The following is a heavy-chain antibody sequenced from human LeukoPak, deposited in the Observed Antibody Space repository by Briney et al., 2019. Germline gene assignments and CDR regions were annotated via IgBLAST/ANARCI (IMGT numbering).Heavy chain of an antibody. V-gene: IGHV3-23*01. CDR3: GRYDYNRYVAY. CDR2: ISATGGST. CDR1: GFTFSSHA. J-gene: IGHJ4*02. D-gene: IGHD5-24*01. Sequence: GGSLRLSCAASGFTFSSHAMIWVRQAPGKGLEWVSPISATGGSTYYADSVKGRFTISRDNSKNTLYLQMNSLRADDMAVYFCGRYDYNRYVAYWGQGTLVTVSS.